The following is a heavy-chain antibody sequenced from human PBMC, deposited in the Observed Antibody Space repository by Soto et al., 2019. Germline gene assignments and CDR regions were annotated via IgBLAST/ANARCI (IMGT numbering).Heavy chain of an antibody. D-gene: IGHD6-13*01. V-gene: IGHV3-30-3*01. CDR3: ARDRLPQQLALPFDY. J-gene: IGHJ4*02. CDR2: ISYDGSNK. CDR1: GFTFSSYA. Sequence: QVQLVESGGGVVQPGRSLRLSCAASGFTFSSYAMHWVRQAPDKGLEWVAVISYDGSNKYYADSVKGRFTISRDNSKNTLYLQMNSLRAEDTAVYYCARDRLPQQLALPFDYWGQGTLVTVSS.